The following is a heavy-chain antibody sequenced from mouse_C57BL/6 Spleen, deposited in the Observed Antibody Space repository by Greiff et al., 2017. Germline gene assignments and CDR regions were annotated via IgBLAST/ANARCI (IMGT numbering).Heavy chain of an antibody. Sequence: QVQLQQPGAELVMPGASVKLSCKASGYTFTSYWMHWVKQRPGQGLEWIGEIDPSDSYTNYNQKFKGKSTLTVDKSSSTAYMQLSSLTSEDSAVYYCARPGDYYHYAMDYWGQGTSVTVSS. CDR2: IDPSDSYT. J-gene: IGHJ4*01. D-gene: IGHD1-1*01. CDR1: GYTFTSYW. V-gene: IGHV1-69*01. CDR3: ARPGDYYHYAMDY.